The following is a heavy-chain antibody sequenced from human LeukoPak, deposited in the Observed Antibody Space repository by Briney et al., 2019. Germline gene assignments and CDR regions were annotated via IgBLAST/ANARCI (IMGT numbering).Heavy chain of an antibody. CDR3: ARSVTMIVEWGIMNY. CDR1: GGTFSSYA. D-gene: IGHD3-22*01. Sequence: SVKVSCKASGGTFSSYAISWVRQAPGQGLEWMGGIIPIFGTANYAQKFQGRVTITADESTSTAYMELSSLRSEDTAVYYCARSVTMIVEWGIMNYWGQGTPVTVSS. J-gene: IGHJ4*02. CDR2: IIPIFGTA. V-gene: IGHV1-69*01.